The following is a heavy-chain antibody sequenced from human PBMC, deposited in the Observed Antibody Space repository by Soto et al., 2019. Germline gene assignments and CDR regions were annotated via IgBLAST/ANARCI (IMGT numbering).Heavy chain of an antibody. CDR3: ANIPLWNDKFFDY. J-gene: IGHJ4*02. CDR2: ISGSGGST. Sequence: PGGSLRLSCAASGFTFSSYAMSWVRQAPGKGLEWVSAISGSGGSTYYADSVKGRFTISRDNSKNTLYLQMNSLRAEDTAVYYCANIPLWNDKFFDYWGQGTLVTVSS. V-gene: IGHV3-23*01. D-gene: IGHD1-1*01. CDR1: GFTFSSYA.